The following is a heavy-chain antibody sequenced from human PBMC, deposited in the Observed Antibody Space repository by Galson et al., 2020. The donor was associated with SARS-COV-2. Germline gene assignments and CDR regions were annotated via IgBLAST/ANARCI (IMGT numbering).Heavy chain of an antibody. Sequence: SETLSLTCTVSGGSISSYYWSWIRQPPGKGLEWIGYIYYSGSTNYNPSLKSRVTISVDTSKNQFSLKLSSVTAADTAVYYCARDGNYYDRGNWFDPWGQGTLVTVSS. D-gene: IGHD3-22*01. CDR1: GGSISSYY. V-gene: IGHV4-59*01. J-gene: IGHJ5*02. CDR3: ARDGNYYDRGNWFDP. CDR2: IYYSGST.